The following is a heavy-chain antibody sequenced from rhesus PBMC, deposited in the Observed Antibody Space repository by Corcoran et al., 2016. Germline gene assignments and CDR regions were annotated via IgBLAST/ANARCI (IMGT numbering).Heavy chain of an antibody. CDR2: ITYSGPT. CDR1: GGSISSGYYY. D-gene: IGHD1-20*01. J-gene: IGHJ4*01. Sequence: QVQLQESGPGLVKPSETLSLTCAVSGGSISSGYYYWSWIRQPPGKGLEWIGYITYSGPTSYNPSLKIRVTISRDTSKYQFSLKLSSVTAADTAVYYCARDPPGAGTTLGYWGQGVLVTVSS. CDR3: ARDPPGAGTTLGY. V-gene: IGHV4-122*02.